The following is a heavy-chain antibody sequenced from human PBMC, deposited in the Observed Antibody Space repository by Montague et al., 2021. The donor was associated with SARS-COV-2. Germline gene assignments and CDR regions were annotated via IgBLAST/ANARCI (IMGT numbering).Heavy chain of an antibody. CDR2: TYYRSKWYY. Sequence: CAISGDGVSSNTAAWNWIRQSPSRGLEWLGRTYYRSKWYYDYAVSVKSRMTISPDTSKNQFSLQLSSVTLEDRAVYYCARDPRYSLSWSFDYWGQGTLVTVSS. CDR3: ARDPRYSLSWSFDY. CDR1: GDGVSSNTAA. V-gene: IGHV6-1*01. D-gene: IGHD6-13*01. J-gene: IGHJ4*02.